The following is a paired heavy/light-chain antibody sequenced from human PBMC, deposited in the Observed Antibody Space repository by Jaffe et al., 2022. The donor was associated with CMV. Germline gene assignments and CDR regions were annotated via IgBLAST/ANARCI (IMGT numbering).Light chain of an antibody. CDR1: QSINSF. CDR2: AVS. CDR3: QQYSLWPRT. V-gene: IGKV3-15*01. J-gene: IGKJ1*01. Sequence: EIVMTQFPATLSVSPGERATLSCRASQSINSFLAWYQQKPGQAPRLLMYAVSTRATGIPARFSGSGFGTEFTLTISSLQSEDFAVYYCQQYSLWPRTFGQGTKVEIK.
Heavy chain of an antibody. J-gene: IGHJ1*01. CDR3: AKEGTSYYAEH. D-gene: IGHD1-26*01. Sequence: EVQLLESGGGLVQPGGSLRLSCAASGFSFSNFAMSWVRQAPGKGLEWVSPIGSSGGGTFYADSVKGRFTVSRDNSKNTLYLEMNSLRVEDTAVYYCAKEGTSYYAEHWGQGTLVTVSA. V-gene: IGHV3-23*01. CDR1: GFSFSNFA. CDR2: IGSSGGGT.